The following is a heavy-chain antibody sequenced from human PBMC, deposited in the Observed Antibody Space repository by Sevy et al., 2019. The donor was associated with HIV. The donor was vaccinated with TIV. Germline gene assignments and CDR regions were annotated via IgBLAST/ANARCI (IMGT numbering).Heavy chain of an antibody. D-gene: IGHD3-16*01. Sequence: SETLSLTCTVSGGSISSGDYYWGWIRQPPGKGLEWIGYIHFSGRTYYNPSLKSRVTLSVDTSKHQFSLKLDSVTAAETAVYYCARGVGGPGVKITFGGVKYGFDIWGQGTMVTVSS. CDR2: IHFSGRT. CDR1: GGSISSGDYY. J-gene: IGHJ3*02. V-gene: IGHV4-30-4*08. CDR3: ARGVGGPGVKITFGGVKYGFDI.